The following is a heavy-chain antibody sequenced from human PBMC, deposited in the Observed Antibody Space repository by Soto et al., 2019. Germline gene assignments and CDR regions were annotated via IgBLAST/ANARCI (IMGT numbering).Heavy chain of an antibody. CDR1: GLSFRNHG. Sequence: QVQLVESGGGVVQPGASLRLSCAASGLSFRNHGMHWVRQAPGKGLEWVAMIWSDGSTYYYADSVQGRFTISRDNSQNTLSLQMSSLRAEDTAVYFCARDRGVRFLDYWGQGTLVTVSS. D-gene: IGHD3-10*01. CDR3: ARDRGVRFLDY. V-gene: IGHV3-33*01. J-gene: IGHJ4*02. CDR2: IWSDGSTY.